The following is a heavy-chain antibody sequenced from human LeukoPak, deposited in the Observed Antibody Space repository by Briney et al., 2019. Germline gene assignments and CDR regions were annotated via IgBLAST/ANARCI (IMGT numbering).Heavy chain of an antibody. D-gene: IGHD6-13*01. CDR3: ASVFGIAAVYFQH. V-gene: IGHV4-61*01. CDR2: MSPSGTT. CDR1: GDSVSSGNYY. Sequence: PSGTLSLTCTVSGDSVSSGNYYLSWIRQPPGKGLDWITYMSPSGTTKYNPSLKSRVTTSVDTSRTQFPLRLSSVTAADTAVYYCASVFGIAAVYFQHWGQGTLVTVSS. J-gene: IGHJ1*01.